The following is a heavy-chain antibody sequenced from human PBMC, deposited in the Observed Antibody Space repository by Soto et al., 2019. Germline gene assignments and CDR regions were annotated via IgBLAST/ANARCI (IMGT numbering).Heavy chain of an antibody. Sequence: SETLSLTCTVSGGSISSYYWSWIRQPPGKGLEWIGYIYYSGSTNYNPSLKSRVTISVDTSKNQFSLKLSSVTAADTAVYYCARVAAADWEVYYFDYWGQGTLVTVSS. V-gene: IGHV4-59*08. CDR3: ARVAAADWEVYYFDY. CDR1: GGSISSYY. CDR2: IYYSGST. D-gene: IGHD6-13*01. J-gene: IGHJ4*02.